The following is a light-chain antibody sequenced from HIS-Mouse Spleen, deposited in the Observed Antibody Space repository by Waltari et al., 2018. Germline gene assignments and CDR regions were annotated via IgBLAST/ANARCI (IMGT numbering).Light chain of an antibody. CDR3: QQRSNWPLT. CDR1: QSVSSY. CDR2: DAS. J-gene: IGKJ4*01. V-gene: IGKV3-11*01. Sequence: EIVLTQSPATLSLSPGERATLSCRASQSVSSYVAWYQQKPGQAPRLLIYDASNRATGIPARFSGSVSGTDFTLTISSLGPEDFAVYYCQQRSNWPLTFGGGTKVEIK.